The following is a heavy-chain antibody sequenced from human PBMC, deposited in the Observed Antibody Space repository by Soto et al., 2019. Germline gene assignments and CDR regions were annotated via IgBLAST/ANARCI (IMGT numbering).Heavy chain of an antibody. CDR2: ISGSGGST. V-gene: IGHV3-23*01. CDR1: EFTFSSYA. CDR3: AKPGDILTGYYNAFDI. Sequence: PVGSLRVSCAASEFTFSSYAMSWVRQAPGKGLEWVSAISGSGGSTYYADSVKGRFTISRDNSKNTLYLQMNSLRAEDTAVYYCAKPGDILTGYYNAFDIWGQGTMVTVSS. D-gene: IGHD3-9*01. J-gene: IGHJ3*02.